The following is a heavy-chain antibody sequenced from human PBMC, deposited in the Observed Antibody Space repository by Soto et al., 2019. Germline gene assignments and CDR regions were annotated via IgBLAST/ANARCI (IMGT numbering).Heavy chain of an antibody. V-gene: IGHV3-23*01. CDR1: GFTFSSYA. J-gene: IGHJ6*02. CDR2: ISGSGGST. D-gene: IGHD2-8*01. CDR3: ARVVILMVYIGYGMDV. Sequence: LRLSCAASGFTFSSYAMSWVRQAPGKGLEWVSAISGSGGSTYYADSVKGRFTISRDNAKNTLYLQMNGLRVEDTALYYCARVVILMVYIGYGMDVWGQGTTVTVSS.